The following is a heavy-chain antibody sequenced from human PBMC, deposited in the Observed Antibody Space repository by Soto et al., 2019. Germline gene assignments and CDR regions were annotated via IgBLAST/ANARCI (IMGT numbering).Heavy chain of an antibody. CDR2: IYHSGIT. D-gene: IGHD2-21*01. V-gene: IGHV4-4*02. J-gene: IGHJ5*02. Sequence: TSETLSLTCAVSGGSISSCYYCSCFLQPPGKELQWIGEIYHSGITNYNPSLRSRVSMSVDKSNNEFSLSLTSVTAADTAVYYCATLPPRIVVVFTEMPTWGQGILVTVSS. CDR3: ATLPPRIVVVFTEMPT. CDR1: GGSISSCYY.